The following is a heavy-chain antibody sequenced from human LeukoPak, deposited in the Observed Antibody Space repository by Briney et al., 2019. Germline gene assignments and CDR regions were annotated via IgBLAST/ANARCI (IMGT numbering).Heavy chain of an antibody. CDR2: IKQDGSEK. D-gene: IGHD1-26*01. V-gene: IGHV3-7*01. Sequence: GGSLRLSCAASGFTFSSYWMSWVRQAPGKGLEWVANIKQDGSEKYYVDSVKGRFTISRDNAKNSLYLQMNSLRAEDTAVYYCARGGGSYFQNWFDPWGQGTLVTVSS. CDR1: GFTFSSYW. CDR3: ARGGGSYFQNWFDP. J-gene: IGHJ5*02.